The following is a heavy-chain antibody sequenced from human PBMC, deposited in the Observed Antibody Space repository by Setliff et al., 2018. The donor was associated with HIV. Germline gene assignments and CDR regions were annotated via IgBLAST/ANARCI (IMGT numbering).Heavy chain of an antibody. CDR2: IIPLFGTE. CDR1: GDTLTNYA. CDR3: AGDQGVVTRACWH. Sequence: GASVKVSCKAYGDTLTNYALSWVRQAPGQGLEWMGGIIPLFGTEDYAQKFQGRVTITADESTNTAYMELRSLTSDDTAVYYCAGDQGVVTRACWHWGQGTLVTVSS. J-gene: IGHJ1*01. D-gene: IGHD2-21*02. V-gene: IGHV1-69*13.